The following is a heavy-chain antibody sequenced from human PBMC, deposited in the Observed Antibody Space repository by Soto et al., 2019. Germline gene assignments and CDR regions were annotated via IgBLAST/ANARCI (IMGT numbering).Heavy chain of an antibody. CDR3: VRAETFYPGNTFDY. CDR1: GSSFPGCY. V-gene: IGHV1-2*04. J-gene: IGHJ4*02. D-gene: IGHD1-1*01. CDR2: IYPDSGGT. Sequence: SLNVSCPAYGSSFPGCYLLFVRQAPGQGLEWMGWIYPDSGGTNYAPKFRGWVTMTRDTSIRTAYMELSGLKSDDTAVYFCVRAETFYPGNTFDYWGQGALVAVS.